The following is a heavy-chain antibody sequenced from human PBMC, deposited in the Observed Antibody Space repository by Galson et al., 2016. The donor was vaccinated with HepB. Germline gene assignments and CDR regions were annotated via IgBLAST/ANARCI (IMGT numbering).Heavy chain of an antibody. V-gene: IGHV3-66*02. Sequence: SLRLSCAASGFTVSNNYMCWVRQAPGKGLKWVSLIYSDVGGGFTYYGDSVKGRFTISRDNSKNTLYLQMNDLRPEDTAVYYCARDVVVSSSSGPVGYWGQGTLVTVSP. J-gene: IGHJ4*02. CDR2: IYSDVGGGFT. CDR1: GFTVSNNY. D-gene: IGHD2-21*01. CDR3: ARDVVVSSSSGPVGY.